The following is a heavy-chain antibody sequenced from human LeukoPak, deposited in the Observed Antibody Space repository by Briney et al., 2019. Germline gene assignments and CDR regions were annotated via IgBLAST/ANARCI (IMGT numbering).Heavy chain of an antibody. CDR3: ARDYCSSTSCLFDY. CDR1: GYTFTGYH. V-gene: IGHV1-2*06. CDR2: INPNSGDT. Sequence: ASVQVSCQASGYTFTGYHVHWVRQAPGQGLEWMGRINPNSGDTNYAQKFQGRVTMTRDTSISTAYMELSRLRSDDTAVYYCARDYCSSTSCLFDYWGQGTLVTVSS. J-gene: IGHJ4*02. D-gene: IGHD2-2*01.